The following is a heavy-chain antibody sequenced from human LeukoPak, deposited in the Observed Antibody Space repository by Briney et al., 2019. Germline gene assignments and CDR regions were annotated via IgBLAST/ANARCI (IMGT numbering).Heavy chain of an antibody. J-gene: IGHJ5*02. Sequence: SVKGSCKTSGGIFSTKTLSWVRQAPGQGLEWMGGIIPIFGTANYAQKFQERVTITRDMSTSTACMELSSLRSEDTAVYYCAADMEPTDPYNWVDPWGQGTLVTVSS. V-gene: IGHV1-69*05. CDR2: IIPIFGTA. D-gene: IGHD1-14*01. CDR3: AADMEPTDPYNWVDP. CDR1: GGIFSTKT.